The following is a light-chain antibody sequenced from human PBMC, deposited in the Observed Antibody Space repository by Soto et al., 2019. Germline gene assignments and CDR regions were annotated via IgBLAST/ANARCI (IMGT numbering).Light chain of an antibody. Sequence: QSALTQPASVSGSPGQSITISCTGTSSDIGTYAYVSWYQHHPGKVPKLMIYDVDVRPSGVSNRFSGSKSGNTASLTISALQADDEADYYCSSYTGSGSLYVFGTGTKLTVL. J-gene: IGLJ1*01. CDR3: SSYTGSGSLYV. CDR2: DVD. CDR1: SSDIGTYAY. V-gene: IGLV2-14*03.